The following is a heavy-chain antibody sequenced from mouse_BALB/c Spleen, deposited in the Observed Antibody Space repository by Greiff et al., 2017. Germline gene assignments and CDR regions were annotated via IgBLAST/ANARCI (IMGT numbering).Heavy chain of an antibody. J-gene: IGHJ4*01. CDR1: GYTFSSYW. V-gene: IGHV1-9*01. CDR2: ILPGSGST. CDR3: ARFDYDYDYYAMDY. Sequence: QVQLQQSGAELMKPGASVKISCKATGYTFSSYWIEWVKQRPGHGLEWIGEILPGSGSTNYIEKFKGKATFTADTSSNTAYMQLSSLTSEDSAVYYCARFDYDYDYYAMDYWGQGTSVTVSS. D-gene: IGHD2-4*01.